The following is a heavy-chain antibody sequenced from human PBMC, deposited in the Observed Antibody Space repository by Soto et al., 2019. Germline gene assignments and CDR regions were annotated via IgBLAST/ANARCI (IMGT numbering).Heavy chain of an antibody. J-gene: IGHJ3*02. Sequence: EVPLLESGGGLVQPGGSLRLSCAASGFIFSSYAMSWVRQAPGKGLEWVSAISGSGTTAYYADSVKGRFTFSRDNSKKTMDLQMTSLRAEDTAVYYCAKTTDGWFSAFEIWGQGTMVTVSS. V-gene: IGHV3-23*01. CDR2: ISGSGTTA. CDR1: GFIFSSYA. D-gene: IGHD6-19*01. CDR3: AKTTDGWFSAFEI.